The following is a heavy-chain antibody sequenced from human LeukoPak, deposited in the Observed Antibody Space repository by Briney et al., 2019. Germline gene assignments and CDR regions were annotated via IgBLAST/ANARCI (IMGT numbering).Heavy chain of an antibody. CDR3: ARGIAAAGGFIDP. CDR2: IYYSGST. Sequence: SETLSLTCTVSGGSISSSSYYWGWIRQPPGKGLEWIGSIYYSGSTYYNPSLKSRVTISVDTSKNQFSQKLSSVTAADTAVYYCARGIAAAGGFIDPWGQGTLVTVSS. J-gene: IGHJ5*02. CDR1: GGSISSSSYY. V-gene: IGHV4-39*07. D-gene: IGHD6-13*01.